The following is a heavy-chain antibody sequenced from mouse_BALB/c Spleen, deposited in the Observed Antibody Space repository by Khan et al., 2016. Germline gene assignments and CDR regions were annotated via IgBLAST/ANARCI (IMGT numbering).Heavy chain of an antibody. J-gene: IGHJ4*01. CDR2: VNPNNGGT. D-gene: IGHD1-1*01. V-gene: IGHV1-26*01. Sequence: VQLKQSGPDLVKPGASVKISCKASGYSFTGYYIYWVKQSHGKSLEWIGRVNPNNGGTSYNQKFKGKAILTVDKSSTTAYMGLRSRTSDDSAVYYCLRDAMDYWGQGTSGTVSS. CDR1: GYSFTGYY. CDR3: LRDAMDY.